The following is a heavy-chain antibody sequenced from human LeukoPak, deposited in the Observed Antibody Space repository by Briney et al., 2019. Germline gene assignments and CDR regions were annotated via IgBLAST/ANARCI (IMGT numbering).Heavy chain of an antibody. J-gene: IGHJ4*02. Sequence: GGSLRLSCAASGFTFGGYAMHWVRQAPGKGLEWVSFISGDGGSLYYADSVKGRFTISRDNSKNSLFLQMNGLRTEDTALYYCAKGGGISGYSYQNDYWGQGTLVTVSS. CDR3: AKGGGISGYSYQNDY. CDR2: ISGDGGSL. V-gene: IGHV3-43*02. D-gene: IGHD3-22*01. CDR1: GFTFGGYA.